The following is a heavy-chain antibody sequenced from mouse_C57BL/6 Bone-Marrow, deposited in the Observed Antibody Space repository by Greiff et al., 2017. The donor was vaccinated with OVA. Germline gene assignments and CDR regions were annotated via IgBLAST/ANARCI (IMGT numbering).Heavy chain of an antibody. D-gene: IGHD2-4*01. CDR2: IHPNSGST. CDR3: ARGDDYDVKSYYFDY. CDR1: GYTFTSYW. J-gene: IGHJ2*01. V-gene: IGHV1-64*01. Sequence: QVQLQQPGAELVKPGASVKLSCKASGYTFTSYWMHWVKQRPGQGLEWIGMIHPNSGSTNYNEKFKSKATLTVDKSSSTAYMQLSSLTSKYSAVYYYARGDDYDVKSYYFDYWGQGTTLTVSS.